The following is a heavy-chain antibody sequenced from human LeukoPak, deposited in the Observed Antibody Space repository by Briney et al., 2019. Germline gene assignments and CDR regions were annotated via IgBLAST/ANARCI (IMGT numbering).Heavy chain of an antibody. CDR3: ARDPGDYLYYYYGLDV. CDR1: GGTFSSYA. Sequence: ASVKVSCKASGGTFSSYAISWVRQAPGQGLEWMGRIIPILGIANYAQKFQGRVTITADKSTSTAYMELSSLRSEDTAVYYYARDPGDYLYYYYGLDVWGQGTTVTVSS. CDR2: IIPILGIA. V-gene: IGHV1-69*04. J-gene: IGHJ6*02. D-gene: IGHD4-17*01.